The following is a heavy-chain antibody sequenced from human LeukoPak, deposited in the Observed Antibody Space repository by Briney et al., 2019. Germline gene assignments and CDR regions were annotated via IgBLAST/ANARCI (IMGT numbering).Heavy chain of an antibody. CDR1: GFTFSSYS. Sequence: GGSLRLSCAASGFTFSSYSMRWVRQAPGKGLEWVSYISSSSSYIYYADSVKGRFTISRDNAKNSLYLQMNSLRAEDTAVYYCARDPRSTVTTRYYYYYMDVWGKGSTVTVSS. J-gene: IGHJ6*03. CDR2: ISSSSSYI. V-gene: IGHV3-21*01. D-gene: IGHD4-17*01. CDR3: ARDPRSTVTTRYYYYYMDV.